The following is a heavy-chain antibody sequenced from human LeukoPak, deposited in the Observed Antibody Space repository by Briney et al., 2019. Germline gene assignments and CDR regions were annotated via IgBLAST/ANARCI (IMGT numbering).Heavy chain of an antibody. J-gene: IGHJ4*02. CDR2: INHSGST. V-gene: IGHV4-39*01. Sequence: PSETLSLTCTVSGGSISSSSYYWGWIRQPPGKGLEWIGEINHSGSTNYNPSLKSRVTISVDTSKNQFSLKLSSVTAADTAVYYCARHLIAVAGTELGFDYWGQGTLVTVSS. D-gene: IGHD6-19*01. CDR1: GGSISSSSYY. CDR3: ARHLIAVAGTELGFDY.